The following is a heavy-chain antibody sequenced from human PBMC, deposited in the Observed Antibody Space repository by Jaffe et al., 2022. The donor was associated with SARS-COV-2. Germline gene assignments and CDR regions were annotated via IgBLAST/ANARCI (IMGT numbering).Heavy chain of an antibody. V-gene: IGHV3-7*03. CDR3: ARGGGYSSSWYSYYYGMDV. Sequence: EVQLVESGGGLVQPGGSLRLSCAASGFTFSSYWMSWVRQAPGKGLEWVANIKQDGSEKYYVDSVKGRFTISRDNAKNSLYLQMNSLRAEDTAVYYCARGGGYSSSWYSYYYGMDVWGQGTTVTVSS. J-gene: IGHJ6*02. D-gene: IGHD6-13*01. CDR1: GFTFSSYW. CDR2: IKQDGSEK.